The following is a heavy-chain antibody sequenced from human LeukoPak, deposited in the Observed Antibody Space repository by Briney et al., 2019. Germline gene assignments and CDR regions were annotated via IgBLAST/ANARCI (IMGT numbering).Heavy chain of an antibody. D-gene: IGHD5-24*01. Sequence: PSETLSLTCTVSGGSISSYYWSWIRQPPGKGLEWIGYICYSGSTNYNPSLKSRVTISVDTSKNQFSLKLSSVTAADTAVYYCARGSRDGYNSNYYYYYMDVWGKGTTVTVSS. V-gene: IGHV4-59*01. CDR3: ARGSRDGYNSNYYYYYMDV. J-gene: IGHJ6*03. CDR2: ICYSGST. CDR1: GGSISSYY.